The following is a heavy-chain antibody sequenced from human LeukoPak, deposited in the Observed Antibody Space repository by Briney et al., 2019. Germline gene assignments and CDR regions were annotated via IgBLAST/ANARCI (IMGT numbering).Heavy chain of an antibody. CDR1: VGSISSSNW. Sequence: SETQSLTCAVSVGSISSSNWWSWVRQPPGKGLEWIGEIYHSGSTNYNPSIKSRVTISVDTSKTQFSRKLTSVTAADKAVYYCARDNEHYGMDVWGQGTTVTVSS. CDR2: IYHSGST. D-gene: IGHD1-1*01. J-gene: IGHJ6*02. V-gene: IGHV4-4*02. CDR3: ARDNEHYGMDV.